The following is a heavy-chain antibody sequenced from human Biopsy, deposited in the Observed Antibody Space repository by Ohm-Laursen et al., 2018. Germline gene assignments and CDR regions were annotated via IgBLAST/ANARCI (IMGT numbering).Heavy chain of an antibody. CDR3: ARVFCTSTTCYGLLDN. CDR1: GYTFTSYD. J-gene: IGHJ4*02. CDR2: ISPYNDKT. D-gene: IGHD2/OR15-2a*01. V-gene: IGHV1-18*01. Sequence: SSVKVSCKVSGYTFTSYDISWVRQAPGQGLEWMGWISPYNDKTSYPPKLQDRVTMTADTSTNTAHMELRGLRSDDTAVYYCARVFCTSTTCYGLLDNWGQGTVVTVSS.